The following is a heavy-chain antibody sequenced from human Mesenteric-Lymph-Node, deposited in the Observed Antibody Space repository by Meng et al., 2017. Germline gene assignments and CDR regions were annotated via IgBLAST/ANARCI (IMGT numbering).Heavy chain of an antibody. CDR1: GYSFTNYY. V-gene: IGHV1-46*01. CDR3: ARDKVGATGY. CDR2: IRPSSGWP. Sequence: ASVKVSCKASGYSFTNYYIHWVRQAPGQGLEYMGIIRPSSGWPSSAPTFQGRVTMTRDTSTSTVYMELSSLRSEDTAVYYCARDKVGATGYWGQGTLVTVSS. D-gene: IGHD1-26*01. J-gene: IGHJ4*02.